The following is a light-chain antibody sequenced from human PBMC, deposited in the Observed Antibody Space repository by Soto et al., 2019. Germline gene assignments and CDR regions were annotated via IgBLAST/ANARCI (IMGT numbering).Light chain of an antibody. CDR2: DVT. CDR3: SSYTTSNTRQIV. V-gene: IGLV2-14*03. Sequence: QSALTQPASVSGSPGQSITISCTGTSSDVGGYNYVSWYQHHPGKAPKLIIYDVTNRPSGVSSPFSGSKSGNTASLTISGLQPEDEADYYCSSYTTSNTRQIVFGTGTKVTV. J-gene: IGLJ1*01. CDR1: SSDVGGYNY.